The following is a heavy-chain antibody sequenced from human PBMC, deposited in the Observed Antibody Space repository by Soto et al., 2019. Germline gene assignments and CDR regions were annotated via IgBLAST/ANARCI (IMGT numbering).Heavy chain of an antibody. CDR2: ISGSGGST. CDR3: AKDSNPRPDRGYFDY. Sequence: PGGSLRLSCAASGFTFSSYAMSWVRQAPGKGLEWVSAISGSGGSTYYADSVKGRFTISRDNSKNTLYLQMNSLRAEDTAVYYCAKDSNPRPDRGYFDYWGQGTLVTVSS. V-gene: IGHV3-23*01. J-gene: IGHJ4*02. CDR1: GFTFSSYA.